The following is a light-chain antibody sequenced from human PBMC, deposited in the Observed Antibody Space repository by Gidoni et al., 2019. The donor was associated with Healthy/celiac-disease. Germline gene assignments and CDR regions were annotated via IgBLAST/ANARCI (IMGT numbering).Light chain of an antibody. V-gene: IGKV1-33*01. CDR3: QQYDNLPL. J-gene: IGKJ4*01. CDR2: DAS. Sequence: DIQMTQSPSSLSASVGDRFTITCQASQDISNYLNWYQQKPGKAPKLLIYDASNLETGVPSRFSGSGSGTDFTFTISSLQAEDIATYYCQQYDNLPLFXGXTKVEIK. CDR1: QDISNY.